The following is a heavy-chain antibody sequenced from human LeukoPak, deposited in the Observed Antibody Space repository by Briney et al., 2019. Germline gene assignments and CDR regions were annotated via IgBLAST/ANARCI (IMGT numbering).Heavy chain of an antibody. Sequence: PGGSLRLSCAASGFTFRDAWMSWVRQGPGKGLEWVSLISASGGSTYYADSVKGRFTISRDNSKNTVYLQMNSLRAEDTALYYCAKDIQGANWGQGTLVTVSS. V-gene: IGHV3-23*01. J-gene: IGHJ4*02. D-gene: IGHD5-18*01. CDR1: GFTFRDAW. CDR2: ISASGGST. CDR3: AKDIQGAN.